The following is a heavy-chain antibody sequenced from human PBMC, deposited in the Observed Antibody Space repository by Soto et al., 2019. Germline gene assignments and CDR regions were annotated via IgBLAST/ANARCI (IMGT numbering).Heavy chain of an antibody. CDR3: ARDLDGSGAYYTDF. D-gene: IGHD3-10*01. CDR2: ISAYKTNI. Sequence: ASVKVSCKASGYTFPNYGITWVRQAPGQGLEWMGWISAYKTNIKYAQKFQGRVTLTTDTSTSTAYMELRSLRSDDTAIYYCARDLDGSGAYYTDFWGQGTLVTRLL. J-gene: IGHJ4*02. V-gene: IGHV1-18*01. CDR1: GYTFPNYG.